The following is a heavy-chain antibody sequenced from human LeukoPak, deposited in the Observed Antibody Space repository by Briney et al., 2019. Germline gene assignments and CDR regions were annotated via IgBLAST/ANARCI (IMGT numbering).Heavy chain of an antibody. Sequence: PGGSLRLSCAASGFTFSSYGMHWVRQAPGKGLEWVAVIWYDGSNKYYADSVKGRFTISRDNSKNTLYLQVNSLRAEDTAVYYCARDISPQGWLEYGMDVWGQGTTVTVSS. CDR2: IWYDGSNK. V-gene: IGHV3-33*01. CDR1: GFTFSSYG. CDR3: ARDISPQGWLEYGMDV. J-gene: IGHJ6*02. D-gene: IGHD6-19*01.